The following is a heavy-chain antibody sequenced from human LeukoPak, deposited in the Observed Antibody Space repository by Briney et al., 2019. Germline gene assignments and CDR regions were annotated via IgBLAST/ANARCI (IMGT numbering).Heavy chain of an antibody. CDR3: AKDRARDIGMKYYYYGMDV. D-gene: IGHD5-12*01. CDR1: GFTFSSYW. CDR2: IKLDGSEK. J-gene: IGHJ6*02. V-gene: IGHV3-7*01. Sequence: GGSLRLSCAASGFTFSSYWMSWVRQAPRKGLEWVANIKLDGSEKYYVDSVKGRFTISRDNAKNSLYLQMNSLRAEDTAVYYCAKDRARDIGMKYYYYGMDVWGQGTTVTVSS.